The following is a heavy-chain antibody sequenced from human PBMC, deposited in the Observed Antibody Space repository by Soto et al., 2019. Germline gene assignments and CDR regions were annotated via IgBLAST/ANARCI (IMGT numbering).Heavy chain of an antibody. CDR2: MNPASGDT. V-gene: IGHV1-8*01. D-gene: IGHD2-15*01. CDR1: GYPFSAFD. J-gene: IGHJ4*02. Sequence: GASVKVSCMASGYPFSAFDINWVRQAGGQGLEWMGWMNPASGDTAFAQRFQDRITMTRSTSISTAYMELSRLTSDDTAVYFCVRQPGGVATPGDDYWGQGTLVTVSS. CDR3: VRQPGGVATPGDDY.